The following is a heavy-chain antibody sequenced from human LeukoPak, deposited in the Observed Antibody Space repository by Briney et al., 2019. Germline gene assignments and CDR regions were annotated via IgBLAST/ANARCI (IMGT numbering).Heavy chain of an antibody. CDR3: ARVLERLRWYPRSPFDY. D-gene: IGHD4-23*01. V-gene: IGHV4-34*01. CDR1: GGSFSGYY. J-gene: IGHJ4*02. CDR2: INHSGST. Sequence: SETLSLTCAVYGGSFSGYYWSWIRQPPGKGLEWIGEINHSGSTNYNPSLKSRVTISVDTSKNQFSLKLGSVTAADTAVYYCARVLERLRWYPRSPFDYWGQGTLVTVSS.